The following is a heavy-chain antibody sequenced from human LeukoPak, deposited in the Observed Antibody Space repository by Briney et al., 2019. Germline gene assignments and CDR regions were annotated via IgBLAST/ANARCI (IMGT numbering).Heavy chain of an antibody. CDR2: ISGSGGST. Sequence: GGSLRLSCAASGFTVSSNYMSWVRQAPGKGLEWVSAISGSGGSTYYADSVKGRFTISRDNSKNTLYLQMNSLRAEDTAVYYCASEYSGYYYRYFDYWGQGTLVTVSS. CDR1: GFTVSSNY. J-gene: IGHJ4*02. D-gene: IGHD1-26*01. CDR3: ASEYSGYYYRYFDY. V-gene: IGHV3-66*01.